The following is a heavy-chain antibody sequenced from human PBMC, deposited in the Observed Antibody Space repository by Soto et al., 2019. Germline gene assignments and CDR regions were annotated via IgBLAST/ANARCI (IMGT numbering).Heavy chain of an antibody. V-gene: IGHV4-59*11. CDR3: VRQRGNYFDF. CDR2: IDYVGST. D-gene: IGHD3-10*01. J-gene: IGHJ4*02. CDR1: GDSINSRY. Sequence: PSETLSLTCGVSGDSINSRYWSWIRQPPGKGLEWIGYIDYVGSTNYAPSLQSRVTMSVDTSKNQVSLKLRYVAAADTAVYYCVRQRGNYFDFWGQGTLVTVSS.